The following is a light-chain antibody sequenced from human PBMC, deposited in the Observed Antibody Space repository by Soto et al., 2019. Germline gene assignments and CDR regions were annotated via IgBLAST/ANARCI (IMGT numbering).Light chain of an antibody. CDR2: AAS. CDR1: QSISRF. CDR3: QHTYITPPWT. V-gene: IGKV1-39*01. Sequence: DIQMTQSPSSLSASVGDRVTITCRASQSISRFLNWYQQKSGKHPQLLIYAASSLQSGVPSRFSGSGSGTDFTLTISSLQPEDFATYYCQHTYITPPWTFGQGSKVEIK. J-gene: IGKJ1*01.